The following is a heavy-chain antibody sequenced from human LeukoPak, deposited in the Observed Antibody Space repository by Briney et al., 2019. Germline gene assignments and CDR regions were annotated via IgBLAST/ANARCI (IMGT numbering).Heavy chain of an antibody. J-gene: IGHJ4*02. D-gene: IGHD3-22*01. CDR3: SSDSAGYYGHIDY. Sequence: SVKGRFTISRDNFKKKLYLQMNSLRPEDTAMYYWSSDSAGYYGHIDYWGQGTLVTVSS. V-gene: IGHV3-30*01.